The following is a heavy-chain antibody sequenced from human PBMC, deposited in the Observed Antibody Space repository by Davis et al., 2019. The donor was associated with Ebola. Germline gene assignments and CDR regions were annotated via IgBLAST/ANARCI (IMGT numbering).Heavy chain of an antibody. D-gene: IGHD3-22*01. Sequence: SETLSLTCTVSGGSISSYYWRWIRQPPGKGLEWIGHIYYSGSTYYNPSLKSRVTISVDTSKNQFSLKLSSVTAADTAVYYCARYYYDSSGYSPGPFDYWGQGTLVTVSS. CDR1: GGSISSYY. CDR2: IYYSGST. V-gene: IGHV4-59*06. J-gene: IGHJ4*02. CDR3: ARYYYDSSGYSPGPFDY.